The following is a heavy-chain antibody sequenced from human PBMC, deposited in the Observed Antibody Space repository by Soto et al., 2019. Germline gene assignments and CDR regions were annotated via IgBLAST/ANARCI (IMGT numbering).Heavy chain of an antibody. CDR3: ARGPSPTIFGVVIYFDY. J-gene: IGHJ4*02. Sequence: SVKVSCKASGGTFSSYAISWVRQAPGQGLEWMGGIIPIFGTASYAQKFQGRVTITADKSTSTAYMELSSLRSEDTAVYYCARGPSPTIFGVVIYFDYWGQGTLVTVS. CDR1: GGTFSSYA. V-gene: IGHV1-69*06. CDR2: IIPIFGTA. D-gene: IGHD3-3*01.